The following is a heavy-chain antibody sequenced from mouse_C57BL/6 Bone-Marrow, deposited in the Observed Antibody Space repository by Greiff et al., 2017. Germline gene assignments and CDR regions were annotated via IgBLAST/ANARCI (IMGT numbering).Heavy chain of an antibody. CDR2: ISYDGSN. CDR3: ARDDYDGYYFDY. V-gene: IGHV3-6*01. J-gene: IGHJ2*01. D-gene: IGHD2-4*01. Sequence: EVKLLESGPGLVKPSQSLSLTCSVTGYSITSGYYWNWIRQFPGNKLEWMGYISYDGSNNYNPSLKNRISITRDTSKNQFFLKLNSVTTEDTATYYCARDDYDGYYFDYWGQGTTLTVSS. CDR1: GYSITSGYY.